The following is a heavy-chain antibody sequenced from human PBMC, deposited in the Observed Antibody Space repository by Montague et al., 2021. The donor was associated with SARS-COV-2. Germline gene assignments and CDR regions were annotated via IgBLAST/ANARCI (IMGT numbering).Heavy chain of an antibody. CDR1: GFTFEDYA. J-gene: IGHJ1*01. V-gene: IGHV3-9*01. CDR2: ISWDSGSI. Sequence: SRRLSWAASGFTFEDYAMHWVRQAPGKGLEWVSGISWDSGSIGYADSVKGRFSISRDNAKNSLYLQMNSLRAEDTALYYCAKVGTAAAGTTFSRYFQHWGRGTLVTVSS. CDR3: AKVGTAAAGTTFSRYFQH. D-gene: IGHD6-13*01.